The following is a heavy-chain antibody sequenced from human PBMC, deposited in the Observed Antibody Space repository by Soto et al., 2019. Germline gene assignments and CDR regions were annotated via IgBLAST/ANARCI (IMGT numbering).Heavy chain of an antibody. CDR1: GGSITSSGYY. V-gene: IGHV4-31*01. CDR2: TANSGST. D-gene: IGHD2-2*01. CDR3: ARGGGSTQVDY. Sequence: QVQLQESGPGLVKPSQTLSLTCTVSGGSITSSGYYWGWIRQHPGEGLEWIGFTANSGSTYYNPSLKGLVTRSVDTSSNRFSLNLKSVTASATARCYCARGGGSTQVDYWGEGTLVTVSP. J-gene: IGHJ4*02.